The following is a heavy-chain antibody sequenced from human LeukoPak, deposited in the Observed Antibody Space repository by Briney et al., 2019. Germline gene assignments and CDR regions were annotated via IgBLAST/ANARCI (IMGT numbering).Heavy chain of an antibody. Sequence: GALRLSCAASGFTVSSKFMSWVRQAPGKGLEWVSIIYSGGNTYYGDSVKGRFTISRGNSKNTLYLQMSSLRAEDTAVYYCSGSSWYGYFDYWGQGTLVTVAS. CDR3: SGSSWYGYFDY. CDR2: IYSGGNT. V-gene: IGHV3-53*01. J-gene: IGHJ4*02. CDR1: GFTVSSKF. D-gene: IGHD6-13*01.